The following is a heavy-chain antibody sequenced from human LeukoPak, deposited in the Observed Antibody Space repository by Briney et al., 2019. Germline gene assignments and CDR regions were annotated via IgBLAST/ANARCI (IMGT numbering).Heavy chain of an antibody. CDR1: GGSISSGGYY. J-gene: IGHJ4*02. CDR2: IYYSGST. Sequence: SETLSLTCTVSGGSISSGGYYWSWIRQHPGKGLEWIGYIYYSGSTYYNPSLKSRVTISVDTSKNQFSLKLSSVTAADTAVYYCARDRGYSYGPGGYFDYWGQGTLVTVSS. V-gene: IGHV4-31*03. CDR3: ARDRGYSYGPGGYFDY. D-gene: IGHD5-18*01.